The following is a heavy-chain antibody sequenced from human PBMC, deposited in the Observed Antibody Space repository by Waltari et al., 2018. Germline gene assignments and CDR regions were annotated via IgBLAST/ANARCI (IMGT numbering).Heavy chain of an antibody. CDR1: GFTFSSYW. V-gene: IGHV3-74*01. J-gene: IGHJ4*02. CDR3: ARGHLSGYCNDY. Sequence: EVQLVESGGGLVQPGGSLRLSCAASGFTFSSYWMHWVREAPGKGLVWVSRINGAGSLTYSAESVKSRFTISRDNAKNALDLQMNSLGAEDTAIYYCARGHLSGYCNDYWGQGSLVTVSS. CDR2: INGAGSLT. D-gene: IGHD3-9*01.